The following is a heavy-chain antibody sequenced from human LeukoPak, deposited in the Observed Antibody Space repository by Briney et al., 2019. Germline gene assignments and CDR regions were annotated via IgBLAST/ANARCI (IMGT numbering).Heavy chain of an antibody. V-gene: IGHV3-30*02. J-gene: IGHJ4*02. D-gene: IGHD6-19*01. CDR3: ASGGSGWYGYENYYFDY. CDR1: GFTFSSYG. Sequence: PGGSLRLSCAASGFTFSSYGMHWVRQAPGKGLEWVAFIRYNGSNKYYADSVKGRFTISRDNSKNTLYLQMNSLRAEDTAVYYCASGGSGWYGYENYYFDYWGQGTLVTVSS. CDR2: IRYNGSNK.